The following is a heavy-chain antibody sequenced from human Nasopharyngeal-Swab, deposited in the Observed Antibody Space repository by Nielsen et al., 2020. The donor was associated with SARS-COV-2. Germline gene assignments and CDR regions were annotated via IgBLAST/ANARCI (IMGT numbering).Heavy chain of an antibody. CDR3: ARDLPPLYYYYYGMDV. Sequence: GESLKISCAASGFTFSSYWMHWVRQAPGKGLVWVSRINSDGSSTNYADSVKGRFTISRDNAKNTLYLQMNSLRAEDTAVYYCARDLPPLYYYYYGMDVWGQGTTVTVSS. CDR1: GFTFSSYW. V-gene: IGHV3-74*01. CDR2: INSDGSST. J-gene: IGHJ6*02.